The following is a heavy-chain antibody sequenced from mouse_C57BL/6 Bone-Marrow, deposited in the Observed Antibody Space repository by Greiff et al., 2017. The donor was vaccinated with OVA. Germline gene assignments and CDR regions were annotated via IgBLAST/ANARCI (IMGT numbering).Heavy chain of an antibody. D-gene: IGHD2-2*01. V-gene: IGHV1-55*01. CDR2: IYPGSGST. CDR3: ARRGLLWLRRGYFDY. Sequence: VQLQQPGAELVKPGASVKMSCKASGYTFTSYWITWVKQRPGQGLEWIGDIYPGSGSTNYNEKFKSKATLTVDTSSRTAYMQRSSLTSEDSAVYYCARRGLLWLRRGYFDYWGQGTSLTVSA. CDR1: GYTFTSYW. J-gene: IGHJ2*03.